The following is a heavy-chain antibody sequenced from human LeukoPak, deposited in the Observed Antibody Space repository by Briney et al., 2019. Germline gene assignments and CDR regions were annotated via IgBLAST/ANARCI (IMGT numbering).Heavy chain of an antibody. Sequence: GGSLRLSCAASGFTFSSYAMSWVRQAPGKGLEWVSAISGSGGSTYYADSVKGRFTISRDNSKNTLYLQMNSLRAEDMALYYCAKDEGRYCSSTSCSALDYWGQGTLVTVSS. V-gene: IGHV3-23*01. CDR2: ISGSGGST. D-gene: IGHD2-2*01. CDR1: GFTFSSYA. CDR3: AKDEGRYCSSTSCSALDY. J-gene: IGHJ4*02.